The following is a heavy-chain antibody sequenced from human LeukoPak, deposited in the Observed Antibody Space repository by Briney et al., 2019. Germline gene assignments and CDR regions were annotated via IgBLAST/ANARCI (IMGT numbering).Heavy chain of an antibody. Sequence: SETLSLTCTVSGGSISSYYWSWIRQPPGKGLEWIGYIYYSGSTNYNPSLKSRLTISVDTSKNQFSIKLHSVTAADTAVYYCARDWDGYNYYFDFWGQGALVTVSS. V-gene: IGHV4-59*12. CDR1: GGSISSYY. D-gene: IGHD5-24*01. CDR2: IYYSGST. J-gene: IGHJ4*02. CDR3: ARDWDGYNYYFDF.